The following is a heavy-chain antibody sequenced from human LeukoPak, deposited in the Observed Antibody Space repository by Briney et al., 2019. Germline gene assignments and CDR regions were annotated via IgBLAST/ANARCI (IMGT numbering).Heavy chain of an antibody. CDR3: AKDRPGSTVTSPPSY. CDR1: GFTFSSFA. V-gene: IGHV3-23*01. J-gene: IGHJ4*02. D-gene: IGHD4-17*01. CDR2: MSGSGGMT. Sequence: GGSLRLSCAASGFTFSSFAMSWVRQAPGEGLEWVSAMSGSGGMTYSADSVKGRFTISRDNSKNTLYLQMNSLRVEDTAVYYCAKDRPGSTVTSPPSYWGQGTLVTVSS.